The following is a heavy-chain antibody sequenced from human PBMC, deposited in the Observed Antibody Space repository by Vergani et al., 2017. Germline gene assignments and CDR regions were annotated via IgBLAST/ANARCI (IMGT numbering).Heavy chain of an antibody. Sequence: QVQLQESGPGLVKPSQTLSLTCTVSGGSISSYYWSWIRQPPGKGLEWIGYIYYSGSTNYNPSLKSRVTISVDTSKNQFSLKLSSVTAADTAVYYCARALPYYYDSSGYERGWFDPWGQGTLVTVSS. CDR3: ARALPYYYDSSGYERGWFDP. V-gene: IGHV4-59*01. CDR1: GGSISSYY. CDR2: IYYSGST. D-gene: IGHD3-22*01. J-gene: IGHJ5*02.